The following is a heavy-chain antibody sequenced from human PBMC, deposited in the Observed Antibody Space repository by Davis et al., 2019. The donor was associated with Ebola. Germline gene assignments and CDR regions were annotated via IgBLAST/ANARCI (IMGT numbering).Heavy chain of an antibody. D-gene: IGHD2-21*02. CDR2: IHSDGTST. J-gene: IGHJ4*02. CDR3: AKDLSNVIVVVTAIDS. Sequence: GESLKISCAVSGFPVTNYWTHWVRQAPGKGLVWVSRIHSDGTSTIYTDSVKGRFTISRDNAKNTLYLQMNSVTAEDTAVYYCAKDLSNVIVVVTAIDSWGQGTLVTVSS. CDR1: GFPVTNYW. V-gene: IGHV3-74*01.